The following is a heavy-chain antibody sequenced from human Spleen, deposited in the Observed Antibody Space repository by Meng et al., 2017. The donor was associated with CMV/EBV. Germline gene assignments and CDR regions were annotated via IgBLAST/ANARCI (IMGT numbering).Heavy chain of an antibody. Sequence: VSGGSISSSSYYWGWIRQPPGKGLEWIGSIYYSGSTYYNPSLKSRVTISVDTSKNQFSLKLSSVTTADTAVYYCARDQEAATGWFDPWGQGTLVTVSS. CDR1: GGSISSSSYY. CDR3: ARDQEAATGWFDP. J-gene: IGHJ5*02. D-gene: IGHD2-15*01. V-gene: IGHV4-39*07. CDR2: IYYSGST.